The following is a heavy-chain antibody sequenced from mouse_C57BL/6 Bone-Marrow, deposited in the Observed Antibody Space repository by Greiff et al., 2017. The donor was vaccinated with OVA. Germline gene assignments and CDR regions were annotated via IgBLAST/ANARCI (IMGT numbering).Heavy chain of an antibody. V-gene: IGHV1-54*01. CDR2: INPGSGGT. D-gene: IGHD2-3*01. J-gene: IGHJ1*03. Sequence: QVQLKQSGAELVRPGTSVKVSCKASGYAFTNYLIEWVKQRPGQGLEWIGVINPGSGGTNSNEKFKGKATLTADKSSSTAYMQLSSLTSEDSAVYFCARRTSLPIYDGYYGWYFDVWGTGTTVTVSS. CDR1: GYAFTNYL. CDR3: ARRTSLPIYDGYYGWYFDV.